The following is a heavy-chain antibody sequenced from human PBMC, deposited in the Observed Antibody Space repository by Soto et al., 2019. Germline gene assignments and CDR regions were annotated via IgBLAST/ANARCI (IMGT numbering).Heavy chain of an antibody. Sequence: QVQLVQSGAEVKKPGSSVKVSCKASGGTFSSYAISWVRQAPGQGLEWLGGLIPIFGTANYAHTFQGRVTITADEYTSTAYMELSSLRSEDTAVYYWARVLKRGRAVAGTLDYWGQGTLVTVSS. J-gene: IGHJ4*02. CDR1: GGTFSSYA. V-gene: IGHV1-69*01. D-gene: IGHD6-19*01. CDR2: LIPIFGTA. CDR3: ARVLKRGRAVAGTLDY.